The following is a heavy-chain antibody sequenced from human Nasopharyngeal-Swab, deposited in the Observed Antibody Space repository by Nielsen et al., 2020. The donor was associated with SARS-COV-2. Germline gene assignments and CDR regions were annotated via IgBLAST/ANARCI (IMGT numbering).Heavy chain of an antibody. Sequence: SVKVSCKASGYNFTRYAMNWVRQAPGQGLEWMGWFNTNTGNPTYAQGFTGRFVFSLDTSVSTAYLQISSLKAEDTAVYYCARDRLGGNYNSRYYYYGMDVWGQGTTVTVSS. CDR3: ARDRLGGNYNSRYYYYGMDV. CDR1: GYNFTRYA. D-gene: IGHD4-11*01. J-gene: IGHJ6*02. V-gene: IGHV7-4-1*02. CDR2: FNTNTGNP.